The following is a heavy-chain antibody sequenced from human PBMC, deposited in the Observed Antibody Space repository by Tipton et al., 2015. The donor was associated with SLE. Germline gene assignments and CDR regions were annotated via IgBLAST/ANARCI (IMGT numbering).Heavy chain of an antibody. D-gene: IGHD3-10*01. J-gene: IGHJ6*03. CDR3: ARAPLVWGMVRGGYYMDV. CDR1: GGSISSSSYY. V-gene: IGHV4-39*07. Sequence: TLSLTCTVSGGSISSSSYYWGWIRQPPGKGLEWIGSIYYSGSTNYNPSLKSRVTISVDTSKNQFSLKLSSVTAADTAVYYCARAPLVWGMVRGGYYMDVWGKGTTVTVSS. CDR2: IYYSGST.